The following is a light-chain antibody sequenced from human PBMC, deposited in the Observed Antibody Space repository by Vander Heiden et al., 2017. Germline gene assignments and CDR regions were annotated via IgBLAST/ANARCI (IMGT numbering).Light chain of an antibody. V-gene: IGKV1-9*01. CDR3: QQLNNFPVT. CDR1: QGIRTY. CDR2: DAS. J-gene: IGKJ4*01. Sequence: QLTQSPSSLSASMGDVVTTTCRASQGIRTYLAWYHQKPGKAPKLLIYDASTLHSGVPSRFSGSGSGTAFTLTISSLQPEDFATYYCQQLNNFPVTFGGGTRVEV.